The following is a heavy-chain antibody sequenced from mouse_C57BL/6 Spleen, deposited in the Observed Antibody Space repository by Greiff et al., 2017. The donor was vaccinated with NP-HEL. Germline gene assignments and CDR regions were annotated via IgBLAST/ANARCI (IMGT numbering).Heavy chain of an antibody. CDR2: IYPGDGDT. D-gene: IGHD1-1*01. CDR1: GYAFSSYW. CDR3: ARWDYGSSYGYFDV. J-gene: IGHJ1*03. V-gene: IGHV1-80*01. Sequence: QVQLQQSGAELVKPGASVKISCKASGYAFSSYWMNWVKQRPGKGLEWIGQIYPGDGDTNYNGKFKGKATLTADKSSSTAYMQLSSLTSEDSAVYFCARWDYGSSYGYFDVWGTGTTVTVSS.